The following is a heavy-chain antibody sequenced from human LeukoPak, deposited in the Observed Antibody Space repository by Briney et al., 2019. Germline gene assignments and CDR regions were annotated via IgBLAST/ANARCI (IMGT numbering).Heavy chain of an antibody. D-gene: IGHD4-23*01. CDR2: ISYDGSNK. CDR1: GFTFSSYA. J-gene: IGHJ5*02. CDR3: RGAGKDNWFDP. Sequence: PGGSLRLSCAASGFTFSSYAMHWVRQAPGKGLEWVAVISYDGSNKYYADSVKGRFTISRDNSKNTLYLQMNSLRAEDTAVYYCRGAGKDNWFDPWGQGTLVTVSS. V-gene: IGHV3-30-3*01.